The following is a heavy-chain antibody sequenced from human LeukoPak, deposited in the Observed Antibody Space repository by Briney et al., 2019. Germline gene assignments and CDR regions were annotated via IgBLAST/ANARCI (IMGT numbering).Heavy chain of an antibody. V-gene: IGHV3-23*01. CDR1: GFTFSSYG. Sequence: PGGSLRLSCAASGFTFSSYGMSWVRQAPGKGLEWVSAISGSGGSTYYADSVKGRFTISRDNPKNTLYLQMNSLRGEDTAVYYCAKAGRGSGWYYFDYWGQGTLVTVSS. J-gene: IGHJ4*02. CDR2: ISGSGGST. D-gene: IGHD6-19*01. CDR3: AKAGRGSGWYYFDY.